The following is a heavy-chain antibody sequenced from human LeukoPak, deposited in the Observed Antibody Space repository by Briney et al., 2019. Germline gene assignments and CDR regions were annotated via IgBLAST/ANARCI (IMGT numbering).Heavy chain of an antibody. CDR2: VSSSSAYI. D-gene: IGHD3-10*01. J-gene: IGHJ4*02. CDR3: ARVLLWFGELYYFDY. Sequence: PGGSLRLSCAASGFKFDTYSVNWVRQAPGKGLEWVSSVSSSSAYIFYADSVKGRFTISRDNDKNSLYLQMNSLRAEDTAVYYCARVLLWFGELYYFDYWGQGTLVTVSS. V-gene: IGHV3-21*06. CDR1: GFKFDTYS.